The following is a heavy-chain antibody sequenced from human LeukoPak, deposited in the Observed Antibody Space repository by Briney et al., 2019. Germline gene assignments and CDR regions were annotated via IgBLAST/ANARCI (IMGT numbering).Heavy chain of an antibody. CDR1: GFKFSDYY. V-gene: IGHV3-11*04. CDR2: IGNDGTDI. J-gene: IGHJ6*03. D-gene: IGHD2/OR15-2a*01. Sequence: AGSLRLSCGASGFKFSDYYMSWIRQAPGKGLEWLAYIGNDGTDIHYADSVKARFTISRDNANNSLFLQMNSLRAEDTAVYYCARRGRIVLAYPYYYYMDVWGKGTTVTVS. CDR3: ARRGRIVLAYPYYYYMDV.